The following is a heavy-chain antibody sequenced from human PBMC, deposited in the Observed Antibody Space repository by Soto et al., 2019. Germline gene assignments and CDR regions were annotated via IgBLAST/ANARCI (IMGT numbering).Heavy chain of an antibody. CDR3: ARLRGVVVAGFYYYYYMDV. Sequence: SETLSLTCTVSGGSISSSSYYWGWIRQPPGKGLEWIGSIYYSGSTYYNPSLKSRVTISVDTSKNQFSLKLSSVTAADTAVYYCARLRGVVVAGFYYYYYMDVWGKGTTVTVSS. CDR1: GGSISSSSYY. V-gene: IGHV4-39*01. D-gene: IGHD2-15*01. CDR2: IYYSGST. J-gene: IGHJ6*03.